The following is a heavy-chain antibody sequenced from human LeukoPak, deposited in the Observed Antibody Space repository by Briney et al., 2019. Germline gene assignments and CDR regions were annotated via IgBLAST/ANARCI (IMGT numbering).Heavy chain of an antibody. CDR3: AGRGYSGWSYYYYYMDV. D-gene: IGHD6-19*01. J-gene: IGHJ6*03. Sequence: SVKVSCKASGGTFSSYAISWVRQAPGQGLEWMGGIIPIFGTANYAQKFRGRVTITTDESTSTAYMELSSLRSEDTAVYYCAGRGYSGWSYYYYYMDVWGKGTTVTVSS. CDR1: GGTFSSYA. CDR2: IIPIFGTA. V-gene: IGHV1-69*05.